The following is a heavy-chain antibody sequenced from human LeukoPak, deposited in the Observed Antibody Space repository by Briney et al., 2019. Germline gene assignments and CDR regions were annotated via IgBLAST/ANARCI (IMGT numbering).Heavy chain of an antibody. Sequence: GGSLRLSCAASGFTFRNHRMSWVRQAPGKGLEWVAKIKQDGSDKYYVDSVKGRFTISRDNAKNSLYLQMNSLRAEDTAVYYCARGPTRANSSDYWGQGTLVTVSS. CDR1: GFTFRNHR. D-gene: IGHD2/OR15-2a*01. J-gene: IGHJ4*02. V-gene: IGHV3-7*01. CDR3: ARGPTRANSSDY. CDR2: IKQDGSDK.